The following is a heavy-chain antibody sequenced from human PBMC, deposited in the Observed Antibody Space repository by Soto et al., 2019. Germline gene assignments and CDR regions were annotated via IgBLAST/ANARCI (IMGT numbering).Heavy chain of an antibody. D-gene: IGHD3-3*01. CDR2: IIPIFGTA. J-gene: IGHJ6*04. V-gene: IGHV1-69*01. CDR1: GGTFSSYA. Sequence: QVQLVQSGADVKKPGSSVKVSCKSSGGTFSSYAISWVRQAPGQGLEWMGGIIPIFGTAKYAQTFQGRVTIAADESTSTAYMELSSLRDEDTAVYYWARGTYYNFRSGYQKTEYYYYEMDVWGRGTTVIVSS. CDR3: ARGTYYNFRSGYQKTEYYYYEMDV.